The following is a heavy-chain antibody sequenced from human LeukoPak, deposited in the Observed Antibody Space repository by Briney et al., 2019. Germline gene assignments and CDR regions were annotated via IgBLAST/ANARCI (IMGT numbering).Heavy chain of an antibody. V-gene: IGHV3-23*01. J-gene: IGHJ4*02. D-gene: IGHD6-19*01. CDR3: ARDPRWLAGGAVGYFDY. CDR1: GFTFSSYG. Sequence: GGSLRLSCAASGFTFSSYGMSWVRQAPGKGLEWVSAISSSGGSTYYADSVKGRFTISRDNAKNSLYLQMNSLRAEGTAVYYCARDPRWLAGGAVGYFDYWGQGTLVTVSS. CDR2: ISSSGGST.